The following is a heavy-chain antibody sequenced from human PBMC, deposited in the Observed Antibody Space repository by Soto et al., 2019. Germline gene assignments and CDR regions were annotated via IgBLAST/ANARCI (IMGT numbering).Heavy chain of an antibody. CDR3: ARGSNGDYPEG. Sequence: QVQVQQWGAGLLKPSETLSLTCGAYGGSFSIYYWSWIRQSPGKGLEWIGEVVHSGGVTKYNPALKSRVTISRDTARNQFSLKLSSVTAADTAVYYCARGSNGDYPEGWGQGTLVTVSS. CDR2: VVHSGGVT. D-gene: IGHD2-8*01. J-gene: IGHJ4*02. CDR1: GGSFSIYY. V-gene: IGHV4-34*12.